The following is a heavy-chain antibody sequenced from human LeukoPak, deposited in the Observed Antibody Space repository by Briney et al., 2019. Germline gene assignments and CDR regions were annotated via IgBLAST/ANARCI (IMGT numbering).Heavy chain of an antibody. Sequence: GGSLRLSCAASGFTFSSYGMHCVRQAPGKGLEWVAFIRYDGSNKYYADSVKGRFTISRDNSKNTLYLQMNSLRAEDTAVYYCAKDLGYYGSGSYYNQWLFDYWGQGTLVTVSS. CDR2: IRYDGSNK. CDR1: GFTFSSYG. V-gene: IGHV3-30*02. D-gene: IGHD3-10*01. J-gene: IGHJ4*02. CDR3: AKDLGYYGSGSYYNQWLFDY.